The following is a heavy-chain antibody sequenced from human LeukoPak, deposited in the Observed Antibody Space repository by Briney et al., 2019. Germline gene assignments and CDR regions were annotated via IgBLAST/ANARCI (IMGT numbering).Heavy chain of an antibody. V-gene: IGHV3-21*01. CDR3: TRAIRATGTDY. CDR1: GFTFSKFS. D-gene: IGHD6-13*01. J-gene: IGHJ4*02. Sequence: GGSLRLSCAGSGFTFSKFSLNWVRQAPGKGLEWVSSITSNGSKTFHSDVLMGRFTISRDNAKNSLYLQMSGLRAEDTAVYYCTRAIRATGTDYWGQGTLVTVSS. CDR2: ITSNGSKT.